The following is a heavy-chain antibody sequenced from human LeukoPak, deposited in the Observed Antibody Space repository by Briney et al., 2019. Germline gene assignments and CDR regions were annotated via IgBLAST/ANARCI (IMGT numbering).Heavy chain of an antibody. J-gene: IGHJ4*02. V-gene: IGHV3-30-3*01. CDR3: ARDPHEDYIAAAGTEDY. CDR1: GFTFSSYA. Sequence: GGSLRLSCVVSGFTFSSYAMHWVRQAPGKGLEWVAVISYDGSNKYYADSVEGRFTISRDNSKNTLYLQMNSLRAEDTAVYYCARDPHEDYIAAAGTEDYWGQGTLVTVSS. D-gene: IGHD6-13*01. CDR2: ISYDGSNK.